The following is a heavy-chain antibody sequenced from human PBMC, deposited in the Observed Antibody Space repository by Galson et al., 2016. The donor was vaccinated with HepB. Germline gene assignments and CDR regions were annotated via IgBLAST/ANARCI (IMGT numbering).Heavy chain of an antibody. CDR1: GGTFNSYA. Sequence: SVKVSCKASGGTFNSYAISWVRQAPGQGLEWMGGIIPIFGTTNYAQKFQGRVTITADESTTTAYMELSSLRSEDTAVYYCVRVGYCSGRSCYSRDYYYFGMDVWGQGTTVTVSS. D-gene: IGHD2-15*01. J-gene: IGHJ6*02. V-gene: IGHV1-69*13. CDR3: VRVGYCSGRSCYSRDYYYFGMDV. CDR2: IIPIFGTT.